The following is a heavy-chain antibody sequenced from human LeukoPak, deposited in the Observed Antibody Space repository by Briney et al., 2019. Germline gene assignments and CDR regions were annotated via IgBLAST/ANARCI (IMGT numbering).Heavy chain of an antibody. Sequence: PGGSLRLSCAASGFTFSSYAMSWVRQAPGKGLEWVSAISGSGGSTYYANSVKGRFTISRDNSKSTLYLQMNSLRPEDTAVYYCARGDDSSGQVDYWGQGTLVTVSS. V-gene: IGHV3-23*01. D-gene: IGHD3-22*01. CDR1: GFTFSSYA. CDR2: ISGSGGST. J-gene: IGHJ4*02. CDR3: ARGDDSSGQVDY.